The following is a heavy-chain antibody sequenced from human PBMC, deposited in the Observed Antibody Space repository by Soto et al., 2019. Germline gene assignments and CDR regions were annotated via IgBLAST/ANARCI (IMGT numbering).Heavy chain of an antibody. J-gene: IGHJ3*02. Sequence: SETLSLTCTVSGGSISSYYWSWIRQPPGKGLEWIGYIYYSGSTNYNPSLKSRVTISVDTSKKQFSLMLSSVTAADTAVYYCARGICGGDCSNHAFDIWGQGTMVTVSS. CDR3: ARGICGGDCSNHAFDI. CDR2: IYYSGST. D-gene: IGHD2-21*01. V-gene: IGHV4-59*01. CDR1: GGSISSYY.